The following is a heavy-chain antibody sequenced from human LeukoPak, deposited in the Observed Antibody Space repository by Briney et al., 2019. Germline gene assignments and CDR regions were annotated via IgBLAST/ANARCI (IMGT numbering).Heavy chain of an antibody. CDR1: GYTFTSYA. Sequence: GASVKVSCKASGYTFTSYAMHWVRQASGQRLEWMGWINAGNGNTKYSQKFQGRVTITRDTSASTAYMELSSLRSKDTAVYYCARELFSYGSGSHWGQGTLVTVSS. CDR2: INAGNGNT. D-gene: IGHD3-10*01. J-gene: IGHJ4*02. CDR3: ARELFSYGSGSH. V-gene: IGHV1-3*01.